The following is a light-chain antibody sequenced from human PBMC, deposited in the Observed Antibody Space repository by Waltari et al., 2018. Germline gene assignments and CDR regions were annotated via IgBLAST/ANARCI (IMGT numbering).Light chain of an antibody. V-gene: IGLV1-44*01. J-gene: IGLJ2*01. CDR1: SSNIGSNS. CDR3: AAWDDSLNVVV. Sequence: QSVLTQPPSASGTPGQRVTISCSGGSSNIGSNSVNWYQQPPGTAPKLLIYSSSQRPSGVPDRFSVSKSGTSASLAISGLQSEDEADYYCAAWDDSLNVVVFGGGTKLSVL. CDR2: SSS.